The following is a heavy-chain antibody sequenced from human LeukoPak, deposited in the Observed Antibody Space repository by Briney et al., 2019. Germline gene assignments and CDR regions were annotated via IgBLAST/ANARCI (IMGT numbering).Heavy chain of an antibody. CDR2: IYYSGST. Sequence: SETLSLTCSVSGYSISSGFYWGWIRQPPGKGLEWIGYIYYSGSTYYNPSLKSRVTISVDTSKNQFSLKLSSVTAADTAVYYCARDGLRWAFDIWGQGTMVTVSS. CDR1: GYSISSGFY. V-gene: IGHV4-38-2*02. J-gene: IGHJ3*02. D-gene: IGHD5-12*01. CDR3: ARDGLRWAFDI.